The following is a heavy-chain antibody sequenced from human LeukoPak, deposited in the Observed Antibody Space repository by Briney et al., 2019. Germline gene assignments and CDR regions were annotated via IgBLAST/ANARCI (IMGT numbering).Heavy chain of an antibody. CDR1: GFTFSSYA. CDR2: VSGGGDST. V-gene: IGHV3-23*01. Sequence: GGSLRLSCAASGFTFSSYAMSWVRQAPGKGLEWVSTVSGGGDSTYYADSVKGRFTISRDNAKNSLYLQMNSLRAEDTALYYCARRWIVVVIPGNDAFDIWGQGTMVTVSS. CDR3: ARRWIVVVIPGNDAFDI. J-gene: IGHJ3*02. D-gene: IGHD3-22*01.